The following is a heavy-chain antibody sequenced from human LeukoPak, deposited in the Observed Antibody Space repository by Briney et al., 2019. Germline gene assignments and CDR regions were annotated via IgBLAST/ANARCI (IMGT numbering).Heavy chain of an antibody. J-gene: IGHJ3*02. Sequence: GGSLRLSCAASGFIFNNYGLIWVRQAPGEGLQWVSAISNDGGGTTYADFVKGRFTISRDNSKNTLFLQMSSLRSEDTAVYYCASADYYGSGSYYKSAFDIWGQGTMVTVSS. D-gene: IGHD3-10*01. CDR2: ISNDGGGT. CDR1: GFIFNNYG. CDR3: ASADYYGSGSYYKSAFDI. V-gene: IGHV3-23*01.